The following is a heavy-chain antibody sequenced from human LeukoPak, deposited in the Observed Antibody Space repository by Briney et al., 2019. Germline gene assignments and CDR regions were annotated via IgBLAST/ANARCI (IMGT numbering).Heavy chain of an antibody. CDR2: INPNSGGT. D-gene: IGHD6-19*01. V-gene: IGHV1-2*02. CDR3: ARSSSGWYSDYYYYGMDV. J-gene: IGHJ6*02. Sequence: VSVKVSCKASGYTFTGYYMHWVRQAPGQGLEWMGWINPNSGGTNYAQKFQGRVTMTRDTSISTAYMELSRLRSDDTAVYYCARSSSGWYSDYYYYGMDVWGQGTTVTVSS. CDR1: GYTFTGYY.